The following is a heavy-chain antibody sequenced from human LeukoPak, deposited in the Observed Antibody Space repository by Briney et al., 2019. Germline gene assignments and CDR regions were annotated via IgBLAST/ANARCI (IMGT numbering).Heavy chain of an antibody. CDR3: ARDGDSWAFDI. CDR1: GGSISSGSYY. J-gene: IGHJ3*02. V-gene: IGHV3-21*01. D-gene: IGHD2-21*01. CDR2: ISSSSSYI. Sequence: LSLTCTVSGGSISSGSYYWSWIRQPAGKGLEWVSSISSSSSYIYYADSVKGRFTISRDNAKNSLYLQMNSLRAEDTAVYYCARDGDSWAFDIWGQGTMVTVSS.